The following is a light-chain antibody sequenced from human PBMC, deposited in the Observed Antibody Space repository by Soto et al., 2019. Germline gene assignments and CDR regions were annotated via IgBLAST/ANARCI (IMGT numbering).Light chain of an antibody. CDR2: DTS. J-gene: IGKJ1*01. CDR1: QSVSGY. Sequence: EIVLTQSPATQSLSPGERATLSCRASQSVSGYLAWYQQKPGQAPRFLIYDTSNRATGIPARFSGRGSGTDFTLTISSLEPEDFAVYYCQQRNYWPRTFGQGTKVEIK. V-gene: IGKV3-11*01. CDR3: QQRNYWPRT.